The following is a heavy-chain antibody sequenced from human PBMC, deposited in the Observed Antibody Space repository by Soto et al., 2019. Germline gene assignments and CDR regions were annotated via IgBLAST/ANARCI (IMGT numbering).Heavy chain of an antibody. D-gene: IGHD3-16*01. CDR3: AKGGTHYDS. CDR2: LYTRGTT. V-gene: IGHV4-4*07. J-gene: IGHJ4*02. Sequence: SETLSLTCSVSGASISNFYWSWIRQSAGKGLEWIGRLYTRGTTDYNPSLKSRVIMSIDTSKNRVSLSLTSVTAADTAVYYCAKGGTHYDSWGQGIVVTVSS. CDR1: GASISNFY.